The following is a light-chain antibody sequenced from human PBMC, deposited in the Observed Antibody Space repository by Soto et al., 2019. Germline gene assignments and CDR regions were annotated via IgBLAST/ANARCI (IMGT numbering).Light chain of an antibody. J-gene: IGKJ3*01. CDR1: QDISDF. Sequence: DIQMTQSPSSLSASVGDRVTITCRASQDISDFLVWYQQKPGKVPKLLIYTASTLQSGVPSRFSGSGSGTDFTLTISSLQPEDVATYYCPKYNSAPFTFGPGTKVDIK. CDR2: TAS. V-gene: IGKV1-27*01. CDR3: PKYNSAPFT.